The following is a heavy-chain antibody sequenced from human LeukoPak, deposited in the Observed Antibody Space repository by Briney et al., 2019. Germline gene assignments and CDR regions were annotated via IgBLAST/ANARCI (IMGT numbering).Heavy chain of an antibody. D-gene: IGHD6-19*01. CDR1: GFTFSSYA. CDR3: TSSNPYSAHY. Sequence: GGSLRLSCAASGFTFSSYAMSWVRQAPGKGLEWVSTISGGGGSTYYADSVKGRFTISRDNSRNTLYLQMNSLRAEDTAVYYCTSSNPYSAHYWGQGTLVTVSS. CDR2: ISGGGGST. J-gene: IGHJ4*02. V-gene: IGHV3-23*01.